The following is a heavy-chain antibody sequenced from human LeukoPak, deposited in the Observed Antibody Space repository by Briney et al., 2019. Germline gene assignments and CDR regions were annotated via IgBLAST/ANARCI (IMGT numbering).Heavy chain of an antibody. D-gene: IGHD6-13*01. Sequence: ASVKVSCKASGYTFTGYYMHWVRQAPGQGLEWMGWINPNSGGTNYAQKFQSGVTMTRDTSISTAYMELSRLRSDDTAVYYCARDSIAAAGIVWWGQGTLVTVSS. CDR3: ARDSIAAAGIVW. CDR2: INPNSGGT. J-gene: IGHJ4*02. CDR1: GYTFTGYY. V-gene: IGHV1-2*02.